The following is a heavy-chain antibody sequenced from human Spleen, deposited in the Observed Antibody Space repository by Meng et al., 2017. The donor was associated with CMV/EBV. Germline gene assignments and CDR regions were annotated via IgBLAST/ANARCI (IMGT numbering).Heavy chain of an antibody. CDR1: GFIARADY. CDR2: VHASGST. CDR3: AKGADRPSWWYFDL. Sequence: EESGGDLGQPGRALRLACAASGFIARADYRTRSRKVPGKWLEWVSVVHASGSTNYAESVKGRFSISRDKSKNTLNLKMNSLRAEDTAVYYCAKGADRPSWWYFDLWGRGTLVTVSS. J-gene: IGHJ2*01. V-gene: IGHV3-66*01.